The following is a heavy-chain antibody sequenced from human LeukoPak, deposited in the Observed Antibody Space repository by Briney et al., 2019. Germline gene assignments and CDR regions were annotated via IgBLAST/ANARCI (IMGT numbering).Heavy chain of an antibody. CDR3: ARASDGMDV. Sequence: GGSLRLSCAASGFTFSSYAMHWVRQAPGKGLEWVAVISYDGSNKYYADSVKGRFPISRDNSKNTLYLQMNSLRAEDTAVYSCARASDGMDVWGQGTTVTVSS. V-gene: IGHV3-30-3*01. CDR1: GFTFSSYA. J-gene: IGHJ6*02. CDR2: ISYDGSNK.